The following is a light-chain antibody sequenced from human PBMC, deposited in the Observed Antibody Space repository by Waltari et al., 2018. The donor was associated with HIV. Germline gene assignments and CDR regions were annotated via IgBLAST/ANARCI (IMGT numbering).Light chain of an antibody. CDR2: YDD. Sequence: QSVLTQPPSVSEAPRQRVTISCSGSSSNIGNNAVSGYQQLPGKAPTLLNFYDDLLPSGVSDRFSGSKSGTSASLAISGLQSEDEADYYCAAWDDSLNGYVFGTGTQVTV. CDR1: SSNIGNNA. CDR3: AAWDDSLNGYV. V-gene: IGLV1-36*01. J-gene: IGLJ1*01.